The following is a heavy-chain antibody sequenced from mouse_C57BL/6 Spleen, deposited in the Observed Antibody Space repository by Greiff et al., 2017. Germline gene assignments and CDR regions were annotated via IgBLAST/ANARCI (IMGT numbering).Heavy chain of an antibody. CDR2: IYPRSGNT. J-gene: IGHJ3*01. CDR3: ARGTAY. Sequence: QVHVKQSGAELARPGASVKLSCKASGYTFTSYGISWVKQRTGQGLEWIGEIYPRSGNTYYNEKFQGKATLTADKSSSTAYMELRSLTSEDSAVYFCARGTAYWGQGTLVTVSA. CDR1: GYTFTSYG. V-gene: IGHV1-81*01.